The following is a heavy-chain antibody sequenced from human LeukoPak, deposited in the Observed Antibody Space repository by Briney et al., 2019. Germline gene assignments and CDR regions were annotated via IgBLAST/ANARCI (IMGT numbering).Heavy chain of an antibody. CDR3: ARGSGSDYSGYFDF. Sequence: PGGSLRLSCAASGFTFSSYAMSWVRQAPGKGLEWVSTISGSGGSTYYTDSVKGRFTISRDNSKNTLYLQINGLRAEDTAVYYCARGSGSDYSGYFDFWGQGTLVTVSS. CDR1: GFTFSSYA. V-gene: IGHV3-23*01. J-gene: IGHJ4*02. CDR2: ISGSGGST. D-gene: IGHD3-10*01.